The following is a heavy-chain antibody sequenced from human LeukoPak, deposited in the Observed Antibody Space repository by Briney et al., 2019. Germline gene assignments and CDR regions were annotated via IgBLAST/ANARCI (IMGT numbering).Heavy chain of an antibody. Sequence: SETLSLTCAVYGGSFSGYYWSWIRQPPGKGLEWIGEINHSGSTNYNPSLKSRVTISVDTSKNQFSLKLSSVTAADTAVYYCARGMANIVVVPAVKNSFDPWGQGTLVTVSS. V-gene: IGHV4-34*01. CDR3: ARGMANIVVVPAVKNSFDP. J-gene: IGHJ5*02. D-gene: IGHD2-2*01. CDR2: INHSGST. CDR1: GGSFSGYY.